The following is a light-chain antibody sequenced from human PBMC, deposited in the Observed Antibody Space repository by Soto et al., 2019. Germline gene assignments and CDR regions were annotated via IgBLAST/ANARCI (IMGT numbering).Light chain of an antibody. Sequence: EIVLTQSPGTLSLSPGERATLACRASQSVSNRYLAWYQQKPGQAPRLLIYGASSRATGVPDRINGSGSGTDFALTINRLEAEDFAVYYCQQYASSPWTFGQGTKGAIK. CDR3: QQYASSPWT. V-gene: IGKV3-20*01. CDR2: GAS. J-gene: IGKJ1*01. CDR1: QSVSNRY.